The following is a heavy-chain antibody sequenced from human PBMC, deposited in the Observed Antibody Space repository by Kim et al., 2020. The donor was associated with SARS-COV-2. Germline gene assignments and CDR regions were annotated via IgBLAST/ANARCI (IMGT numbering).Heavy chain of an antibody. D-gene: IGHD6-13*01. J-gene: IGHJ3*01. CDR3: AKQYSSSWYESFAF. CDR1: GFTFTTYA. Sequence: GGSLRLSCVASGFTFTTYAMSWVRQAPGKGLEWVSTISGSGGSTYYGDSVKGRFTISRDNSKNTLYLQMDSLRADDTAVYYCAKQYSSSWYESFAFWGQG. CDR2: ISGSGGST. V-gene: IGHV3-23*01.